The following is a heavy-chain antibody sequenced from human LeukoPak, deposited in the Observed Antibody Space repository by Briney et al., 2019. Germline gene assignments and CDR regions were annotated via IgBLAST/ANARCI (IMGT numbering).Heavy chain of an antibody. CDR1: GFTFSSYE. J-gene: IGHJ6*03. CDR3: AKVYSSSWYYYYYMDV. CDR2: ISSSGSTI. Sequence: PGGSPRLSCAASGFTFSSYEMNWVRQAPGKGLEWVSYISSSGSTIYYADSVKGRFTISRDNAKNSLYLQMNSLRAEDTAVYYCAKVYSSSWYYYYYMDVWGKGTTVTISS. V-gene: IGHV3-48*03. D-gene: IGHD6-13*01.